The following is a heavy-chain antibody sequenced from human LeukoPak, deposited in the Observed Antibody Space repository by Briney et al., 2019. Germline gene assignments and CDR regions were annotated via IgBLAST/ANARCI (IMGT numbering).Heavy chain of an antibody. Sequence: PSGTLSLTCAVSGGSISTSNWWSWVRQPPGKGLEWIAEIYHSGSTNYNPSLKSRVTISMDKSKNQLSLTLTSMTAADTAVYYCARQGAVVGATGRFYDYWGQGTLGAVSS. CDR1: GGSISTSNW. D-gene: IGHD1-26*01. J-gene: IGHJ4*02. CDR3: ARQGAVVGATGRFYDY. V-gene: IGHV4-4*02. CDR2: IYHSGST.